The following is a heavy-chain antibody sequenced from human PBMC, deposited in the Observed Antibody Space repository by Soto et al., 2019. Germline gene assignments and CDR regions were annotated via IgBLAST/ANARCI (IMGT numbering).Heavy chain of an antibody. CDR1: GGSFSGYY. CDR2: INHSGST. V-gene: IGHV4-34*01. J-gene: IGHJ4*02. D-gene: IGHD6-19*01. Sequence: QVQLQQWGAGLLKPSETLSLTCAVYGGSFSGYYWSWIRQPPGQGLEWIGEINHSGSTNYNPHLKSRVIISVDTSTNQVSLKLSSVTAADTAVYYCARLAVAGVHEGDYWGQGTLVTVSS. CDR3: ARLAVAGVHEGDY.